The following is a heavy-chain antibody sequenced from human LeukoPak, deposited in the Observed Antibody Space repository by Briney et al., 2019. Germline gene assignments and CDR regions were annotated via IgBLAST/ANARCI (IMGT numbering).Heavy chain of an antibody. CDR1: GGSISSSNYY. V-gene: IGHV4-39*01. D-gene: IGHD3-10*01. CDR3: ARNKYYYGSRNYGVPTWFDP. J-gene: IGHJ5*02. Sequence: KTSETLSLTCTVSGGSISSSNYYWGWIRQPPGKGLEWIGSIYYSGSIYDSASLKSRFTISVDPSKSQFSMKLSSVTAEDTAVYYCARNKYYYGSRNYGVPTWFDPWGQGTLVTVSS. CDR2: IYYSGSI.